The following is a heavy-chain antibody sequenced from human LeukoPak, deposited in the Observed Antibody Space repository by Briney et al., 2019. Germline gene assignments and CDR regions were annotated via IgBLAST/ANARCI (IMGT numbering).Heavy chain of an antibody. V-gene: IGHV1-18*01. J-gene: IGHJ6*02. Sequence: GASVKVSCKASGYTFTSYGTSWVRQAPGQGLGRMGWISAYNGNTNYAQKLQGRVTMTTDTSTSTAYMELRSLRSDDTAVYYCAICIVATGYYYYGMDVWGQGTTVTVSS. CDR2: ISAYNGNT. CDR3: AICIVATGYYYYGMDV. D-gene: IGHD5-12*01. CDR1: GYTFTSYG.